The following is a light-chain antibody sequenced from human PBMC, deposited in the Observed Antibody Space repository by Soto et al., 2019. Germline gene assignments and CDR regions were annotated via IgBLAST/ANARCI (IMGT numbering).Light chain of an antibody. CDR3: QQYNSYLLT. CDR2: DAS. CDR1: QSISSW. J-gene: IGKJ4*01. V-gene: IGKV1-5*01. Sequence: DIQMTQSPSTLSSSVGDRVTITCRASQSISSWLAWYQQKPGKAPKLLIYDASSLESGVPSRFSGSGSGTEFTLTISSLQPDDFATYYCQQYNSYLLTFGGGTKVDIK.